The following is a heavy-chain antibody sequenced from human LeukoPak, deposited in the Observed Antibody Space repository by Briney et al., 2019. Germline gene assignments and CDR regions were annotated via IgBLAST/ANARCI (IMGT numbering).Heavy chain of an antibody. CDR1: GGTFSSYA. Sequence: SVKVSCKASGGTFSSYAISWVRQAPGQGLEWMGGIIPIFGTANYAQKFQGRVTVTADESTSTAYMELSSLRSEDTAVYYCARGSYYDFWSGPFDYWGQGTLVTVSS. V-gene: IGHV1-69*13. J-gene: IGHJ4*02. CDR3: ARGSYYDFWSGPFDY. CDR2: IIPIFGTA. D-gene: IGHD3-3*01.